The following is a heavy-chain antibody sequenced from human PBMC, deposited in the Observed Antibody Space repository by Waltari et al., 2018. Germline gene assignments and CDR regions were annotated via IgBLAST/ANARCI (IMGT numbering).Heavy chain of an antibody. CDR3: ARWAPSHCSSGTCSEYYFDS. V-gene: IGHV4-34*01. D-gene: IGHD6-19*01. CDR2: SSHGGST. Sequence: QVQLQQWGAGLLTPSETLSLTCTVYVGSLSGYFWRWFRQPPGKGLEWIGESSHGGSTNYNPSLKSRVTISVDTSKDQFSLKVNSMTAADTAVYYCARWAPSHCSSGTCSEYYFDSWGQGTLVTVSS. CDR1: VGSLSGYF. J-gene: IGHJ4*02.